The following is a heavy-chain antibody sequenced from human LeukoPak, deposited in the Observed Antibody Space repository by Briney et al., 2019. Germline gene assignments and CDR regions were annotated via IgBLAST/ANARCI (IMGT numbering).Heavy chain of an antibody. CDR1: GFTFSSYS. J-gene: IGHJ5*02. V-gene: IGHV3-21*01. CDR3: ARRGGQQLVRPQIWFDP. D-gene: IGHD6-13*01. CDR2: ISSSSSYI. Sequence: GGSLRLSCAASGFTFSSYSMNWVRQAPGKGLEWVSSISSSSSYIYYADSVKGRFTISRDNAKNSLYLQMNSLRAEDTAVYYCARRGGQQLVRPQIWFDPWGQGTLVTVSS.